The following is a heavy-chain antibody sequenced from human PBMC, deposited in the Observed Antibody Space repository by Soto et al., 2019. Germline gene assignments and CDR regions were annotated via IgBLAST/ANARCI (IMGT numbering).Heavy chain of an antibody. CDR2: INSDGSST. V-gene: IGHV3-74*01. D-gene: IGHD3-3*01. CDR3: VTSLNYDFWRDGGRHYYFDY. J-gene: IGHJ4*02. CDR1: GFTFSSYW. Sequence: GGSLRLSCAASGFTFSSYWMHWVRQAPGKGLVWVSRINSDGSSTSYADSVKGRFTISRDNAKNTLYLQMNSLRAADTAVYFCVTSLNYDFWRDGGRHYYFDYWGQGTLVTVSS.